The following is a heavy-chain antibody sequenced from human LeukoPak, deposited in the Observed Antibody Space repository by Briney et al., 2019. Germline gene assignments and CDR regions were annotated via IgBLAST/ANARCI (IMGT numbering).Heavy chain of an antibody. CDR1: GFTFDDYA. CDR3: AKAIGIFGVVLTPYFDY. CDR2: ISWNSGSI. J-gene: IGHJ4*02. Sequence: GGSLRLSCAASGFTFDDYAMHWVRQAPGKGLEWVSGISWNSGSIGYADSVKGRVTISRDNAKNSLYLQMNSLRAEDTALYYCAKAIGIFGVVLTPYFDYWGQGTLVTVSS. V-gene: IGHV3-9*01. D-gene: IGHD3-3*01.